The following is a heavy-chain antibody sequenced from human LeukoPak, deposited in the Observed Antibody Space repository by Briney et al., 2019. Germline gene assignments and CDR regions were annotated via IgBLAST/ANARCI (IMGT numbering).Heavy chain of an antibody. CDR3: ARVAMPAY. CDR2: LNTGDTNR. Sequence: GGSVTLSCAASGSTFIDQYMDWVRPAPGKGLVWVSRLNTGDTNRNYTVSVKGPFTISRDKAKNTLYLQMNGPRDEDTAVYYCARVAMPAYWGQGTLVSV. J-gene: IGHJ4*02. D-gene: IGHD2-2*01. V-gene: IGHV3-74*01. CDR1: GSTFIDQY.